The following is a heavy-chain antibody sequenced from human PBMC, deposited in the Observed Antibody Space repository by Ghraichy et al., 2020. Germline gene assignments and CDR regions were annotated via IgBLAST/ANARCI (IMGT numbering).Heavy chain of an antibody. CDR2: LSSSSSYI. V-gene: IGHV3-21*01. J-gene: IGHJ4*02. Sequence: GESLNISCAASGFTFSSYSMTWVRQAPGKGLEWVSSLSSSSSYIYYADSVKGRFTISRDNAKTSLYPQMNSLRAEDTAVYYCAREGYGDFSFNFAYWGQGALVTVPS. CDR1: GFTFSSYS. CDR3: AREGYGDFSFNFAY. D-gene: IGHD4-17*01.